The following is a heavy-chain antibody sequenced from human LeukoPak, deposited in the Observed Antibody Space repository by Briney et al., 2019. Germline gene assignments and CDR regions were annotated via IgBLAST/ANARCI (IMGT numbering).Heavy chain of an antibody. J-gene: IGHJ4*02. CDR3: ARAVVTRWVYYFDY. D-gene: IGHD4-23*01. CDR2: IIPIFGTA. Sequence: VASVKVSCKASGGTFSSYAISWVRQAPGQGLEWMGGIIPIFGTANYAQKFQGRVTITADKSTSTAYMELSSLRSEDMAVYYCARAVVTRWVYYFDYWGQGTLVTVSS. CDR1: GGTFSSYA. V-gene: IGHV1-69*06.